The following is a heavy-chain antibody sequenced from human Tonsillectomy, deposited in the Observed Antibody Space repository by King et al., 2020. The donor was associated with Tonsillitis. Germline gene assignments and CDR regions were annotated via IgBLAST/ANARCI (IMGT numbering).Heavy chain of an antibody. D-gene: IGHD6-13*01. J-gene: IGHJ4*02. CDR2: INSDESST. CDR1: GFTFSRYW. CDR3: ASPRQSSSWTHFDY. Sequence: VQLVESGGGLVQPGGSLRLSCAASGFTFSRYWMHWVRQAPGKGLVWVSRINSDESSTSYADSVKGRFTISRDNAKNTLYLQMNSLRAEDTAVYYCASPRQSSSWTHFDYWGQGTLVTVSS. V-gene: IGHV3-74*01.